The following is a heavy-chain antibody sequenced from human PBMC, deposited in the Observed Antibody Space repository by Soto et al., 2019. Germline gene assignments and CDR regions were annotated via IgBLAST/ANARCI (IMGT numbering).Heavy chain of an antibody. CDR2: ISYDGSNK. V-gene: IGHV3-30-3*01. CDR3: ARAGFNYYFDY. CDR1: A. Sequence: AMHWVRQAPGKGLEWVAVISYDGSNKYYADSVKGRLTISRDNSKNTVYLQLNSLRAEDTAVYFCARAGFNYYFDYWGLGTLVTVSS. J-gene: IGHJ4*02.